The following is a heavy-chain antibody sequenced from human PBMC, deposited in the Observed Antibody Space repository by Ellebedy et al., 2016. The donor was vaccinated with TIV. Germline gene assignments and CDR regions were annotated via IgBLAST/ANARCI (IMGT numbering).Heavy chain of an antibody. Sequence: MPSETLSLTCTVSGGSISSYYCSWIRQPPGKGLEWIGYIYYSGSTNYNPSLKSRVTISVDTSKKQFSLKLSSVTAADTAVYYCARQGKRPMDFDYWGQGTLVTVSS. D-gene: IGHD5-24*01. CDR1: GGSISSYY. V-gene: IGHV4-59*01. CDR3: ARQGKRPMDFDY. J-gene: IGHJ4*02. CDR2: IYYSGST.